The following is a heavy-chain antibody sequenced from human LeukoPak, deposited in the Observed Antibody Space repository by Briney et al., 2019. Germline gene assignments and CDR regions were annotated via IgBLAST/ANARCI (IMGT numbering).Heavy chain of an antibody. V-gene: IGHV4-31*03. CDR2: IYYSGSA. Sequence: PSETLSLTCTFSGGSIISCGYYWSCIRQHPGKGLECIGYIYYSGSAYYNASLKRRVTIPVDTSKNQFYLTLSSVTAGDTAVYYSARSGGISAEAGTKYWGQGTLVTVSS. CDR1: GGSIISCGYY. CDR3: ARSGGISAEAGTKY. D-gene: IGHD6-13*01. J-gene: IGHJ4*02.